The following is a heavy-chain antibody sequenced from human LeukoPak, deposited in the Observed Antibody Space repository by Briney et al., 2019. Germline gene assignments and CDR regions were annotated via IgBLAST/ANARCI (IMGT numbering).Heavy chain of an antibody. V-gene: IGHV1-69*06. D-gene: IGHD3-22*01. CDR2: IIPIFGTA. J-gene: IGHJ4*02. CDR1: GGTFSSYA. Sequence: ASEKVSCKASGGTFSSYAISWVRQAPGQGLEWMGGIIPIFGTANYAQKFQGRVTITADKSTSTAYVELSSLRSEDTAVYYCARSGSDSSGYYPLSYYFDYWGQGTLVTVSS. CDR3: ARSGSDSSGYYPLSYYFDY.